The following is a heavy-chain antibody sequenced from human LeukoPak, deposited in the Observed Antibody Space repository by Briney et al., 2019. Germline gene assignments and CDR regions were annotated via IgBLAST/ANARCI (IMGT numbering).Heavy chain of an antibody. D-gene: IGHD2-21*01. J-gene: IGHJ4*02. V-gene: IGHV3-30-3*01. Sequence: PGGSLRLSCAASGFTFSSYAMHWVRQAPGKGLEWVAVISYDGSNKYYADSVKGRFTISRDNSKNTQYLQMSSLRPEDTAVYYCARDKDSEHNFDYWGQGTLVTVSS. CDR1: GFTFSSYA. CDR3: ARDKDSEHNFDY. CDR2: ISYDGSNK.